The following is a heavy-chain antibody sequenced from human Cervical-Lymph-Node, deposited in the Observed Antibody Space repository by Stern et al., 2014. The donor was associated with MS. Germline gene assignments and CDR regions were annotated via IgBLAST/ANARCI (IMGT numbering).Heavy chain of an antibody. CDR3: ALRRSYYVF. D-gene: IGHD4-11*01. CDR2: LIPFYGAT. J-gene: IGHJ4*02. CDR1: GDTFSNYA. V-gene: IGHV1-69*01. Sequence: DQLVESGSEGKKPGSSVKVSCKPSGDTFSNYALSWVRQAPGQGLEWVGGLIPFYGATRYGRKFQGRVTITPEESTGTAFMELTNLTSDDTAIYYCALRRSYYVFWGQGTLITVSS.